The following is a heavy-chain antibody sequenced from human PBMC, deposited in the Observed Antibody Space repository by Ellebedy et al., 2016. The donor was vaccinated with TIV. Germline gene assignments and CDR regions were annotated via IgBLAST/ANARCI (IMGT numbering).Heavy chain of an antibody. J-gene: IGHJ4*02. Sequence: ASVKVSXKASGYTFTGYYMHWVRQAPGQGLEWMGWISAYNGNTNYAQKLQGRVTMTTDTSTSTAYMELRSLRSDDTAVYYCARDLGFGELYSNFDYWGQGTLVTVSS. CDR3: ARDLGFGELYSNFDY. D-gene: IGHD3-10*01. V-gene: IGHV1-18*04. CDR2: ISAYNGNT. CDR1: GYTFTGYY.